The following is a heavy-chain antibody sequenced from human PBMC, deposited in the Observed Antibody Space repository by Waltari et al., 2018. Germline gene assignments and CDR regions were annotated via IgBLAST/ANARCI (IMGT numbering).Heavy chain of an antibody. CDR1: GYTFTSYD. Sequence: QVQLVQSGAEVKKPGASVKVSCKASGYTFTSYDINWVRQATGQGLEWMGGIIPIFGTANYAQKFQGRVTITADESTSTAYMELSSLRSEDTAVYYCASTEYQLLGPYYMDVWGKGTTVTISS. CDR3: ASTEYQLLGPYYMDV. CDR2: IIPIFGTA. D-gene: IGHD2-2*01. J-gene: IGHJ6*03. V-gene: IGHV1-69*01.